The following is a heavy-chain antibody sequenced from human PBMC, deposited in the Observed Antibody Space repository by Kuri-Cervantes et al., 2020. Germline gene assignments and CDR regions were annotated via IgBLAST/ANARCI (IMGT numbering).Heavy chain of an antibody. CDR3: AKDMLQGPPGWSSGWDFSAFDI. V-gene: IGHV3-9*01. CDR1: GFTFSSYG. J-gene: IGHJ3*02. Sequence: SLKISCAASGFTFSSYGMHWVRQAPGKGLEWVSGISWNSGSIGYADSVKGRFTISRDNAKNSLYLQMNSLRAEDTALYYCAKDMLQGPPGWSSGWDFSAFDIWGQGTMVTVSS. CDR2: ISWNSGSI. D-gene: IGHD6-19*01.